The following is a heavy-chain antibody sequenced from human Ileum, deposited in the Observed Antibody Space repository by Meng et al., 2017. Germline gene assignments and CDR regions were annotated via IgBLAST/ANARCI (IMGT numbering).Heavy chain of an antibody. Sequence: DVQLLESGGGLIQPGGSLRLSCAASGFTFSNSAMSWVRQVPGKGLEWVSAIGGSGTSTYYADSVKGRFTISRDNSKNTVYLDIYSLRVDDAARYFRAREAWMPFWFDPWGLGTLVTVSS. CDR1: GFTFSNSA. D-gene: IGHD5-12*01. CDR2: IGGSGTST. J-gene: IGHJ5*02. V-gene: IGHV3-23*01. CDR3: AREAWMPFWFDP.